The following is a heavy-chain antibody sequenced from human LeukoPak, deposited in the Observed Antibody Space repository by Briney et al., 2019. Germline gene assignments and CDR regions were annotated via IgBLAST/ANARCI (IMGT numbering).Heavy chain of an antibody. CDR3: AKAPYSSSWIDY. CDR2: IRYDGSNK. CDR1: GFTFSSYG. J-gene: IGHJ4*02. Sequence: GGSLRLSCAASGFTFSSYGMHWVRQAPGKGLEWVAFIRYDGSNKYYADSVKGRFTISRDNSKNTLYLQMNSLRAEDTAVYYCAKAPYSSSWIDYWGQGTLVTVSS. D-gene: IGHD6-13*01. V-gene: IGHV3-30*02.